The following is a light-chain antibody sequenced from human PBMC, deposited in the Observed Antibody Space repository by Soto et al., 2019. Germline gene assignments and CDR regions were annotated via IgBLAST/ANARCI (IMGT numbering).Light chain of an antibody. V-gene: IGKV1-5*03. CDR1: QSISSW. CDR2: KAS. CDR3: QHYSGYSRT. J-gene: IGKJ1*01. Sequence: DIQMTQSPSTLAASVGDRVTITCRASQSISSWLAWYQQKPGEAPKLLIYKASTLESGVPSRFSGSGSETEFTLTVSSLQPDDFAAYYCQHYSGYSRTFGQGTKVEIK.